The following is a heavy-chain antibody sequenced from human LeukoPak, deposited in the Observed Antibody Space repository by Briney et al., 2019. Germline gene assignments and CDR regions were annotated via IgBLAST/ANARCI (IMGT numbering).Heavy chain of an antibody. Sequence: GGSLRLSCAASGFTFSSYGMHWVRQAPGKGLEWVAFIRYDGSNKYYADSVKGRFTISRDNSKNTLYLQMNSLRAEDTAVYYCAKDLAARGVIAPFDYWGQGTLVTVSS. CDR1: GFTFSSYG. CDR2: IRYDGSNK. V-gene: IGHV3-30*02. CDR3: AKDLAARGVIAPFDY. D-gene: IGHD2-21*01. J-gene: IGHJ4*02.